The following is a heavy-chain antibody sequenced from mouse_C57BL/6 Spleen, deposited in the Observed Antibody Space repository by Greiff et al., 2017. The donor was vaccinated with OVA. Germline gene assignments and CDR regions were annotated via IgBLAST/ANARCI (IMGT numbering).Heavy chain of an antibody. CDR1: GYTFTDYE. D-gene: IGHD2-5*01. V-gene: IGHV1-15*01. CDR3: TGYHYSIWFAY. CDR2: IDPETGGT. Sequence: QVQLKESGAELVRPGASVTLSCKASGYTFTDYEMHWVKQTPVHGLEWIGAIDPETGGTAYNQKFKGKTILTADKSSSTAYMELRSLTSVYSAVYYGTGYHYSIWFAYWGQGTLVTVSA. J-gene: IGHJ3*01.